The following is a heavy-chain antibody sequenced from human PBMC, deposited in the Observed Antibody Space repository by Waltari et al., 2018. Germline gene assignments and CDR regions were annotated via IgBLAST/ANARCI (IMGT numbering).Heavy chain of an antibody. CDR3: LNDDFDS. V-gene: IGHV3-74*01. Sequence: DVQVVESGGGLVRPGGSLSISCIGSGFNFSNYFIHWVRQAPGEGPVWVARINNDGRSVNYADSVKCRFSSARDNAKSTVYLQMNNLRGEDTALYHCLNDDFDSWGQGTLVTVSS. CDR2: INNDGRSV. CDR1: GFNFSNYF. J-gene: IGHJ4*02. D-gene: IGHD1-1*01.